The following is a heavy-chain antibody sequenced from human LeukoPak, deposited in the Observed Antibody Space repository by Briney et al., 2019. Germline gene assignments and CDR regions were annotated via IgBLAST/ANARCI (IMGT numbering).Heavy chain of an antibody. D-gene: IGHD6-13*01. CDR2: IYYSGST. V-gene: IGHV4-31*11. Sequence: PSETLSLTCAVYGGSISSGGYYWSWIRQHPGKGLEWIGYIYYSGSTYYNPSLKSRVTISVDTSKNQFSLKLSSVTAADTAVYYCARAAAGPPRIDYWGQGTLVTVSS. J-gene: IGHJ4*02. CDR1: GGSISSGGYY. CDR3: ARAAAGPPRIDY.